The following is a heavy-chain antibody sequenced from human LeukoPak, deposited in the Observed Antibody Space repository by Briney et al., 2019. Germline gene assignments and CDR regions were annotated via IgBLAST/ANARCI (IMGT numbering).Heavy chain of an antibody. V-gene: IGHV4-59*01. Sequence: SETLSLTCTVSGGSISSYYWSWIRQPPGKGLEWIGYIYYSGGTDYNPSLKSRVTISVDTSKNQFSLKLSSVTAADTAVYYCAREVVSMIRGAQYYFDYWGQGTLVTVSS. CDR2: IYYSGGT. J-gene: IGHJ4*02. CDR3: AREVVSMIRGAQYYFDY. D-gene: IGHD3-10*01. CDR1: GGSISSYY.